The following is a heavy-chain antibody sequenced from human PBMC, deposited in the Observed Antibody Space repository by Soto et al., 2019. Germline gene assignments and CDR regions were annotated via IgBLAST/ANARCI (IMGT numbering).Heavy chain of an antibody. D-gene: IGHD5-18*01. J-gene: IGHJ6*02. CDR3: AKILRRQGGYSYGYGYYYYGMDV. CDR2: ISYDGSNK. CDR1: GFTFSSYG. Sequence: GGSLRLSCAASGFTFSSYGMHWVRQAPGKGLEWVAVISYDGSNKYYADSVKGRFTISRDNSKNTLYLQMNSLRAEDTAVYYCAKILRRQGGYSYGYGYYYYGMDVWGQGTTVTVSS. V-gene: IGHV3-30*18.